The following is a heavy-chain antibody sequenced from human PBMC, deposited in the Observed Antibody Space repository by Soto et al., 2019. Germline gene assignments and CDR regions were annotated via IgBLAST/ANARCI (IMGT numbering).Heavy chain of an antibody. V-gene: IGHV3-7*01. CDR3: ARTIVVVVPDNFDH. D-gene: IGHD3-22*01. J-gene: IGHJ4*02. Sequence: EVQLVESGGGLVQPGGSVRLSCAASGFTIGDYWMSWVRQAPGKGLEWVANIKQDGSEKYYVDSVKGRFTISRDSAKNSLYLQMNSLRGEDTALYYCARTIVVVVPDNFDHWGQGTLVTVSS. CDR1: GFTIGDYW. CDR2: IKQDGSEK.